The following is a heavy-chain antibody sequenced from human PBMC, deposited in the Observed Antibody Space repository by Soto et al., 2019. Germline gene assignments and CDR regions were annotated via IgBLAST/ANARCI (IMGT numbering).Heavy chain of an antibody. CDR3: ARVQVAYPHY. CDR1: GDSISGSPYF. Sequence: QLQLQESGPGLVMPSETLSLTCTVSGDSISGSPYFWGWIRQPPGKRLEWIGSVFYDGYTLYTPSLLSRDTTSVATSKNQFSLKLTSVAVADTATYFCARVQVAYPHYWGQGTLVTVSS. J-gene: IGHJ4*02. V-gene: IGHV4-39*01. D-gene: IGHD2-21*01. CDR2: VFYDGYT.